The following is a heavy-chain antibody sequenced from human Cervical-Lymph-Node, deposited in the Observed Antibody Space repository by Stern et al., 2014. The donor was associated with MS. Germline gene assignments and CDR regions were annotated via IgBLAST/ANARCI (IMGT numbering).Heavy chain of an antibody. CDR1: GFTLSESP. Sequence: EDQLVESGGGLVQPGGSLKLSCAASGFTLSESPIHWVRQASGKGLEWVCHVSSKTYKSSTTYAASVKGRFSVSRDDSKNTAYLQMNSLKTEDTALYYCIRDGDNYDFDSWGQGTLVTVSS. V-gene: IGHV3-73*01. D-gene: IGHD4/OR15-4a*01. CDR3: IRDGDNYDFDS. CDR2: VSSKTYKSST. J-gene: IGHJ4*02.